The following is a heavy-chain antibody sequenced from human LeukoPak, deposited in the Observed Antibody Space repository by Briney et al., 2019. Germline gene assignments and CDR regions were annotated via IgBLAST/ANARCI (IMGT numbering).Heavy chain of an antibody. V-gene: IGHV1-46*01. CDR2: INPSGGST. CDR1: TSYY. J-gene: IGHJ6*02. CDR3: ATGRGPAAYYYYYGMDV. D-gene: IGHD2-2*01. Sequence: ASVKVSCKASTSYYMHWVRQAPGQGLEWMGIINPSGGSTSYAQKFQGRVTMTRDTSTSTVYIELSSLRSEDTAVYYCATGRGPAAYYYYYGMDVWGQGTTVTVSS.